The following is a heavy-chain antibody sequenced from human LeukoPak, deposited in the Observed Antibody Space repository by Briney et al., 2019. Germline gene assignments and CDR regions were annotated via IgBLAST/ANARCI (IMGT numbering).Heavy chain of an antibody. CDR2: IKQDGSEK. Sequence: GGSLRLSCAASGFTFSSYWMSWVRQAPGKGLEWIANIKQDGSEKYYVDSVKGRLTISRDNAKNLLYLQMDNLRAEDAAVYYCAGGPGFLIYSWGQGTLVTVSS. J-gene: IGHJ5*02. V-gene: IGHV3-7*01. CDR3: AGGPGFLIYS. D-gene: IGHD3-3*01. CDR1: GFTFSSYW.